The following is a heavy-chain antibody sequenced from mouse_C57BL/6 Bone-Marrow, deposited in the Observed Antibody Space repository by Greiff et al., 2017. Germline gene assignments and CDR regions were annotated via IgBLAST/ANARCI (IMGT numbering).Heavy chain of an antibody. D-gene: IGHD1-1*01. J-gene: IGHJ3*01. V-gene: IGHV2-9*01. CDR1: GFSLTSSG. CDR3: AILGDYYGSSPWFAY. Sequence: QVQLQQSVPGLVAPSQSLSITCPFSGFSLTSSGVDWVRQPPGKGLEWLGVIWGGGSTNYNSALMSRLSISKDNSKSQVFLKMNSLQTDDTAMYYCAILGDYYGSSPWFAYWGQGTLVTVSA. CDR2: IWGGGST.